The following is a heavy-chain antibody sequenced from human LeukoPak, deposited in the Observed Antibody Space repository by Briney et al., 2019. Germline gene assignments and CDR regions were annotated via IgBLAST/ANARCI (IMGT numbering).Heavy chain of an antibody. D-gene: IGHD1-26*01. V-gene: IGHV1-2*02. CDR3: ARTLPNYYYGMDV. CDR1: GYTFIGYY. Sequence: ASVKVSCKASGYTFIGYYMHWVRQAPGQGLEWMGWINPNSGDTNYAQKSQGRVSMTRDTSINTAYMELSRLRSDDTSVYYCARTLPNYYYGMDVWGQGTTVTVSS. J-gene: IGHJ6*02. CDR2: INPNSGDT.